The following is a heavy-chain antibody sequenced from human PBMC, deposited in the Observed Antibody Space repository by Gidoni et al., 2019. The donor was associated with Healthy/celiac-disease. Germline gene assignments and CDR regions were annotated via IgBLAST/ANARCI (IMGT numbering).Heavy chain of an antibody. D-gene: IGHD2-2*01. CDR3: ARDLGRGYIVVVPAARAAFDI. CDR2: INPNSGG. CDR1: GYTFTGYY. V-gene: IGHV1-2*02. Sequence: QVQLLQSGAEVKKHGASVNVSCKASGYTFTGYYMHWGRQAPGQGREWMGWINPNSGGISTAYMERSRLRYDDTAVYYCARDLGRGYIVVVPAARAAFDIWGQGTMVTVSS. J-gene: IGHJ3*02.